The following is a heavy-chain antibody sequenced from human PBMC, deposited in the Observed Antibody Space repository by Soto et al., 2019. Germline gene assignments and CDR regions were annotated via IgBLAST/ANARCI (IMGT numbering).Heavy chain of an antibody. CDR1: GGTFSSYA. CDR2: IIPIFGTA. J-gene: IGHJ4*02. D-gene: IGHD3-22*01. Sequence: GASVKVSCKASGGTFSSYAISWVRQAPGQGLEWMGGIIPIFGTANYAQKFQGRVTITADESTNTAYMELSSLRSEDTAVYYCATMGVIVVVPINPNFDYWGQGTLVTVSS. V-gene: IGHV1-69*13. CDR3: ATMGVIVVVPINPNFDY.